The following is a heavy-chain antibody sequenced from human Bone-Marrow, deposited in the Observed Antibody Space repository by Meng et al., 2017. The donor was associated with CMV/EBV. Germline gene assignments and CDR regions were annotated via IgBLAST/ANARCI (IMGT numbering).Heavy chain of an antibody. V-gene: IGHV3-9*01. CDR3: AKDIRRAAAATYDY. J-gene: IGHJ4*02. CDR1: GFTFDDYA. CDR2: ISWNSGSI. Sequence: LSLTCAASGFTFDDYAMHWVRQAPGKGLEWVSGISWNSGSIGYADSVKGRFTISRDNAKNSLYLQMNSLRAEDTALYYCAKDIRRAAAATYDYWGQGTLVTVSS. D-gene: IGHD6-13*01.